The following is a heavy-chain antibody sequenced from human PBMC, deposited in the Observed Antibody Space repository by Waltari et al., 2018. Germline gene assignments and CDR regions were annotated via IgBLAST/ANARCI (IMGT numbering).Heavy chain of an antibody. J-gene: IGHJ1*01. D-gene: IGHD2-15*01. Sequence: QVQLVQSGSELKKPGASMEISCKASGYTFTTQAIHWVRQAPGQGLEWRGWINTKSVNPTYAQYFTGRFVFSLDTSVSTAYLQISSLEAEDTALYFCSKEGTWWPPYFQFWGQGTLVTVSS. CDR1: GYTFTTQA. CDR3: SKEGTWWPPYFQF. V-gene: IGHV7-4-1*02. CDR2: INTKSVNP.